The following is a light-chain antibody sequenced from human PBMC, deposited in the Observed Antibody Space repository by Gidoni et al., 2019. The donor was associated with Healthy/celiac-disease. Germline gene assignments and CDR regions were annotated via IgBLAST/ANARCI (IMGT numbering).Light chain of an antibody. CDR1: QSISSW. Sequence: DIQMTQSPSTLSASVGDRVTITCRASQSISSWLAWYQQKPGKATKLLIYDASSLESGVPSRFSGSGSGTEFTLTISSLQPDDFATDYCQQYNSSPLTFGGGTKVEIK. J-gene: IGKJ4*01. V-gene: IGKV1-5*01. CDR2: DAS. CDR3: QQYNSSPLT.